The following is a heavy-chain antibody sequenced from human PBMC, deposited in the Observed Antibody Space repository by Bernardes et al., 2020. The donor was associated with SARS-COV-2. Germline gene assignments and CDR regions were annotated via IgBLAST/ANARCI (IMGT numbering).Heavy chain of an antibody. CDR2: INHSGST. CDR1: GGSFSGYY. Sequence: SETLSLTCAVYGGSFSGYYWSWIRQPPGKGLEWIGEINHSGSTNYNPSLKSRVTISVDTPKNQFSLKLSSVTAADTAVYYCARGGWSSCWSSTSCYRGIGWFDPWGQGTLVTVSS. D-gene: IGHD2-2*01. V-gene: IGHV4-34*01. CDR3: ARGGWSSCWSSTSCYRGIGWFDP. J-gene: IGHJ5*02.